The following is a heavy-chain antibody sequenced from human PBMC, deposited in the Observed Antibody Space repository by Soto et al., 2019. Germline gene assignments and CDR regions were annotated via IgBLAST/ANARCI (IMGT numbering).Heavy chain of an antibody. V-gene: IGHV4-59*01. CDR3: ARGEDAFFYYGLDV. J-gene: IGHJ6*02. CDR2: IYDTGVSGYTPST. Sequence: PSETLSLTCTVSGGSITSSYWSWIRRPPGKGLEWIAYIYDTGVSGYTPSTSYNPSLKSRITMSVDTSKSQFTLKLTSVTAADTAVYYCARGEDAFFYYGLDVWGQGITVTVSS. CDR1: GGSITSSY.